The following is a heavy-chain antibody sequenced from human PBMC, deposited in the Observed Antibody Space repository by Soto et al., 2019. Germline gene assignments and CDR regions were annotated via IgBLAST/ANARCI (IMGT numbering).Heavy chain of an antibody. Sequence: GESLKISCNGSGSSFTSYWIGWVRQMPGKGLEWMGIIYPGESDTRYSPSFQGRVTISADRSISTAYLQWSSLKASDSAMYYCARSRGIAAEKDIWGQGTMVTVSS. CDR3: ARSRGIAAEKDI. CDR1: GSSFTSYW. CDR2: IYPGESDT. J-gene: IGHJ3*02. V-gene: IGHV5-51*06. D-gene: IGHD6-13*01.